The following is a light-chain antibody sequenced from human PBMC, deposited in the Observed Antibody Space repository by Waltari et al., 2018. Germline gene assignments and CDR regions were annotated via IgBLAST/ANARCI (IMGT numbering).Light chain of an antibody. Sequence: QSVLTQPPSASGTPGQRVTISCSGSSSNIGSNTVNWYQQLPGTAPKRLIYSNNPRPSGFPGRFSGSKSGTSASLAISGLQSEDEADYYCGSYAVSNNYVFGSGTKVTVL. CDR1: SSNIGSNT. V-gene: IGLV1-44*01. CDR2: SNN. J-gene: IGLJ1*01. CDR3: GSYAVSNNYV.